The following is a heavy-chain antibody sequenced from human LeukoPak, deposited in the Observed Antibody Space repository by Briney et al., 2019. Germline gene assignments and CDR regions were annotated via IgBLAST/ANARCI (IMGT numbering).Heavy chain of an antibody. CDR1: GFTFSNYG. D-gene: IGHD6-13*01. J-gene: IGHJ4*02. V-gene: IGHV3-33*01. CDR3: ARSMAAADY. CDR2: IWYDGSNK. Sequence: GGSLRLSCAASGFTFSNYGMHWVRQAPGKGLEWVAVIWYDGSNKYYADSVKGRFTVSRDNSKNTLYLQMNSLRAEDTAVYYCARSMAAADYWGQGTLVTVSS.